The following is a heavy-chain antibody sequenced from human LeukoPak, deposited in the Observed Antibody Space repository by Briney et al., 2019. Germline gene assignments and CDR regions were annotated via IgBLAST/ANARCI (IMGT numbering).Heavy chain of an antibody. CDR3: ARWSGHDGMVRGVNDDY. CDR2: IIPILGIA. CDR1: GGTFSSYA. J-gene: IGHJ4*02. Sequence: ASVKVSCKASGGTFSSYAISWVRQAPGQGLEWMGRIIPILGIANYAQKFQGRVTITADKSTSTAYMELSSLRSEDTAVYYCARWSGHDGMVRGVNDDYWGQGTLVTVSS. V-gene: IGHV1-69*04. D-gene: IGHD3-10*01.